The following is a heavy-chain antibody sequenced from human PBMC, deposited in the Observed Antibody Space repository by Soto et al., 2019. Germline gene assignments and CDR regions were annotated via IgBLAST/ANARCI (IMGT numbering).Heavy chain of an antibody. V-gene: IGHV4-59*01. Sequence: SETLSLTCTVSTGSISTYYWTWIRQPPGKGPEWIGYVYHSATTGYNPSLESRVTISLDTSKNQFSLKLNSVTTADTAIYYCATRPPGGPYFGGFDDWSPGTLVTVSS. D-gene: IGHD3-10*01. CDR3: ATRPPGGPYFGGFDD. J-gene: IGHJ4*02. CDR2: VYHSATT. CDR1: TGSISTYY.